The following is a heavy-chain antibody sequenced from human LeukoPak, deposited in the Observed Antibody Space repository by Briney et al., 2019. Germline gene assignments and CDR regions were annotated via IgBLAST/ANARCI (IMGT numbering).Heavy chain of an antibody. V-gene: IGHV3-30*02. CDR1: GFALSSYG. CDR2: SRRDGTYV. J-gene: IGHJ4*02. CDR3: ASGGPTRGTLAS. Sequence: PGGSLRLSCAASGFALSSYGMYWVRQTPDKGLEWVAYSRRDGTYVNYADSVKGRFIISRDNSKNTLDLQMNSLRVEDTALYYCASGGPTRGTLASWGQGTLVPVSS. D-gene: IGHD1-26*01.